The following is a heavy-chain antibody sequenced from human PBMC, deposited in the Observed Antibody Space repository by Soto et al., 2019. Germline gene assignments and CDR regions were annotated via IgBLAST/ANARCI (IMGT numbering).Heavy chain of an antibody. V-gene: IGHV3-30*18. Sequence: GGSLRLSCAASGFTFSSYGMHWVRQAPGKGLEWVAVMSYDGSGKYYVDSVKGRFTISRDNSKNTLYLQMNSLRAEDTAVYYCAKAIAAAENYYYYGMDVWGQGTTVTVSS. J-gene: IGHJ6*02. D-gene: IGHD6-13*01. CDR2: MSYDGSGK. CDR1: GFTFSSYG. CDR3: AKAIAAAENYYYYGMDV.